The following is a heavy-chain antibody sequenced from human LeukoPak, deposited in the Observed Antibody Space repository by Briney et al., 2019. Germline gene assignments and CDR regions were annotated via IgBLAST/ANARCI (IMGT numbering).Heavy chain of an antibody. CDR2: INHGGST. Sequence: SETLSLTCAVYGGSFSGYYWSWIRQPPGKGLEWIGEINHGGSTNYNPSLKSRVTISVDTSKNQFSLKLSSVTAADTAVYYCARVSYYDSSGYYGLGSTIDYWGQGTLVTVSS. J-gene: IGHJ4*02. CDR1: GGSFSGYY. D-gene: IGHD3-22*01. CDR3: ARVSYYDSSGYYGLGSTIDY. V-gene: IGHV4-34*01.